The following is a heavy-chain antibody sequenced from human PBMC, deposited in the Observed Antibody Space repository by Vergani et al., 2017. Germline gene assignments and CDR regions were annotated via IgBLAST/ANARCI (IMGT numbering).Heavy chain of an antibody. J-gene: IGHJ4*02. CDR1: VGSIRSSSYY. D-gene: IGHD6-19*01. V-gene: IGHV4-39*07. CDR3: ARDSSGWYDLVY. Sequence: QLQLQESGPGLVKPSETLSLTCTVSVGSIRSSSYYWGWIRQPPGKGLEWIGCIYYSGSTYYNPSLKSRVTIAVDTSKNQFSLKLSSVTAADTAVYYCARDSSGWYDLVYWGQGSLVTVSS. CDR2: IYYSGST.